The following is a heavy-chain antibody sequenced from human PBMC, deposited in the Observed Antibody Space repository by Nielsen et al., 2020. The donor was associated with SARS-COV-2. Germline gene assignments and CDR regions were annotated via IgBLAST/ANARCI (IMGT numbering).Heavy chain of an antibody. CDR3: ARGKAYKADY. CDR1: GFTFSSYG. J-gene: IGHJ4*02. CDR2: IWYDGSNK. D-gene: IGHD1-1*01. V-gene: IGHV3-33*01. Sequence: GESLKISCAASGFTFSSYGMHWVRQAPGKGLEWVAVIWYDGSNKYYADSVKGRFTISRDNSKNTLYLQMNSLRAEDTAVYYCARGKAYKADYWGQGTLVTVSS.